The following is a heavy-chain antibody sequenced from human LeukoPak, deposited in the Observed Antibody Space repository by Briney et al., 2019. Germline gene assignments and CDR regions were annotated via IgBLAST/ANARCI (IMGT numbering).Heavy chain of an antibody. CDR3: AKDPSYCSSTSCYYRGPFDY. CDR2: IRYDGSNK. Sequence: GGSLRLSCAASGFTFSSYGMHWVRQAPGKGLEWVAFIRYDGSNKYYADSVKGRFTISRDNSKNTLYLQMNSLRAEDTAVYYCAKDPSYCSSTSCYYRGPFDYWGQGTLVTVSS. D-gene: IGHD2-2*01. CDR1: GFTFSSYG. V-gene: IGHV3-30*02. J-gene: IGHJ4*02.